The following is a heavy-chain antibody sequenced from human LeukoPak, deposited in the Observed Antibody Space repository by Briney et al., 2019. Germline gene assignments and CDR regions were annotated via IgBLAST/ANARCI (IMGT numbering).Heavy chain of an antibody. D-gene: IGHD2-2*01. CDR1: GFTFSSYS. CDR3: AREGIVVVPAAMPRVDY. V-gene: IGHV3-21*01. Sequence: GGSLRLSCAASGFTFSSYSMNWVRQAPGKGLEWVSSISSSSSYIYYADSVKGRFTISRDNAKSSLYLQMNSLRAEDTAVYYCAREGIVVVPAAMPRVDYWGQGTLVTVSS. CDR2: ISSSSSYI. J-gene: IGHJ4*02.